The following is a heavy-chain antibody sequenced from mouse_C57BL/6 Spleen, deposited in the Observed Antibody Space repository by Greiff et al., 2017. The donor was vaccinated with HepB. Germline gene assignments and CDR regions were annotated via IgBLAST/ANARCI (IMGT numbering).Heavy chain of an antibody. D-gene: IGHD1-1*01. CDR3: AREISNYYGSSYGFAY. V-gene: IGHV14-2*01. CDR1: GFNIKDYY. CDR2: IDPEDGET. Sequence: EVKLVESGAELVKPGASVKLSCTASGFNIKDYYMHWVKQRTEQGLEWIGRIDPEDGETKYAPKFQGKATITADTSSNTAYLQLSSLTSEDTAVYYGAREISNYYGSSYGFAYWGQGTLVTVSA. J-gene: IGHJ3*01.